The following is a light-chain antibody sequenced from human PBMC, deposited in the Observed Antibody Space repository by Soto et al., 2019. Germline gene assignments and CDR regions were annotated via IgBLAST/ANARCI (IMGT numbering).Light chain of an antibody. CDR1: SSDVGYYNY. CDR2: DVS. J-gene: IGLJ1*01. CDR3: CSYAGSYTFCV. V-gene: IGLV2-11*01. Sequence: QSALAQPRSVSGAPGHALTISCTGTSSDVGYYNYVSWYQQHPGTAPKLMIYDVSMRPSGVPDRFSGSKSGNTASLTISGLQADDEADYYCCSYAGSYTFCVFGTGTKVTVL.